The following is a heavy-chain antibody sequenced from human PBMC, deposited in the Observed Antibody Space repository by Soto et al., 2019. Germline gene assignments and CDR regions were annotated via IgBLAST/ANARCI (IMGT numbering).Heavy chain of an antibody. Sequence: SETLSLTCTVSGGSIIRYYWSWILQPPWKGLEWIGYLYNTGSTIYNPSLKSRVTISVDTSKNQFSLKVKSVTVADTAVYYCASTYDTGDSGPYDYWGQGTLVTVSS. CDR2: LYNTGST. V-gene: IGHV4-59*12. CDR3: ASTYDTGDSGPYDY. D-gene: IGHD1-26*01. CDR1: GGSIIRYY. J-gene: IGHJ4*02.